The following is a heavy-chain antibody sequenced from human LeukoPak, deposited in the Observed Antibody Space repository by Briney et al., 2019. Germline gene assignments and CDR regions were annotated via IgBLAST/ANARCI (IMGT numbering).Heavy chain of an antibody. V-gene: IGHV3-9*01. CDR3: ARDPRGFIVGAYLDY. CDR2: ISWSSGTI. Sequence: GGSLRLSCAASGFTFDDYAMHWVRQAPGKGLEWVSGISWSSGTIGYADSVKGRFTISRDNAKNSLYLQMNSLRAEDTAVYYCARDPRGFIVGAYLDYWGQGTLVTVSS. D-gene: IGHD1-26*01. CDR1: GFTFDDYA. J-gene: IGHJ4*02.